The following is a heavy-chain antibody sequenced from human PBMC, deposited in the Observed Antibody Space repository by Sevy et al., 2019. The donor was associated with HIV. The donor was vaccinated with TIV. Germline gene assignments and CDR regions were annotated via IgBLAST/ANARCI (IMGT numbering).Heavy chain of an antibody. D-gene: IGHD6-13*01. CDR3: ATSGYSSSWYALDY. J-gene: IGHJ4*02. V-gene: IGHV3-53*01. CDR1: GFTVSSKY. Sequence: GGSLRLSCAASGFTVSSKYMTWARQAPGKGLEWVSLIYSGGSTYYVDTVKGRFTISRDNSRNTVYLQINSLRAEDTAVYYCATSGYSSSWYALDYWGQGALVTVSS. CDR2: IYSGGST.